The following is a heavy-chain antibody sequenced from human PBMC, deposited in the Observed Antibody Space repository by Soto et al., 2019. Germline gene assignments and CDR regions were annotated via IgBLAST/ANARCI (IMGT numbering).Heavy chain of an antibody. Sequence: NPSETLSLTCTVSGGSISSYYWSWIRQPPGKGLEWIGYIYYSGSTNYNPSLKSRVTISVDTSKNQFSLKLSSVTAADTAVYYCARADLYGALIIDYWGQGTLVTVSS. CDR3: ARADLYGALIIDY. J-gene: IGHJ4*02. V-gene: IGHV4-59*08. CDR2: IYYSGST. D-gene: IGHD4-17*01. CDR1: GGSISSYY.